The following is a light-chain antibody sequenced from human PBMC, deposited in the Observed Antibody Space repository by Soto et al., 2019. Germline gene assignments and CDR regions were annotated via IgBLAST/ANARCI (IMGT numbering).Light chain of an antibody. CDR1: KSVFGN. J-gene: IGKJ1*01. CDR3: QQYNNWTLWT. Sequence: EIVMTQSPATLFVSPGARATLSCRASKSVFGNLAWYQQKPGQAPRLLIYAASTRSTGVPSRFGGSGSWTESTLTISSLQSEDFGVYYCQQYNNWTLWTFGHGTKAELK. V-gene: IGKV3-15*01. CDR2: AAS.